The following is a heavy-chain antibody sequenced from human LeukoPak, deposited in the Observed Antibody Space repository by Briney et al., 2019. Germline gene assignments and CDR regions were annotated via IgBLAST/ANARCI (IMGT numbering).Heavy chain of an antibody. D-gene: IGHD3-9*01. J-gene: IGHJ4*02. CDR2: IRSKDYGGAT. CDR1: GFTFGDYA. CDR3: TRGPYYDILTGYYGPFDY. V-gene: IGHV3-49*03. Sequence: GGSLRLSCTASGFTFGDYAVTWFRQAPGKGLEWVGSIRSKDYGGATEYAASVKGRSTISRDDSKSIAYLQMNSLKTEDTAVYYCTRGPYYDILTGYYGPFDYWGQGTLVTVSS.